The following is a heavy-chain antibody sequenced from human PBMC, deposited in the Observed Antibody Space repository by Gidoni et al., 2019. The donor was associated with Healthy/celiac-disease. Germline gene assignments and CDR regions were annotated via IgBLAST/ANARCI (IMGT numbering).Heavy chain of an antibody. CDR2: ISGSGGST. CDR3: ATKPAAGLTHDY. CDR1: GFTFSSYA. Sequence: EVQLLESGGGLVQPGGSLRLSCGGSGFTFSSYAMSWVRQAPGKGLELVSAISGSGGSTYYADSVKGRFTISRDNSKNTLYLQMNSLRAEDTAVYYCATKPAAGLTHDYWGQGTQVTVSS. V-gene: IGHV3-23*01. J-gene: IGHJ4*02. D-gene: IGHD6-13*01.